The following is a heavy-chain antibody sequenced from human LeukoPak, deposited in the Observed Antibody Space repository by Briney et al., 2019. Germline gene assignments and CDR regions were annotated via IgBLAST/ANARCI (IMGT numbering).Heavy chain of an antibody. CDR1: GYSFTNYW. CDR3: AREHSNGYSWFDP. CDR2: IYPGDSDT. J-gene: IGHJ5*02. Sequence: GESLKISCKASGYSFTNYWIGWVRQMPGKGLEWMGIIYPGDSDTRYSPSFQGQVTISADKSISTAYLQWSSLKAPDTAMYYCAREHSNGYSWFDPWGQGTLVTVSS. D-gene: IGHD2/OR15-2a*01. V-gene: IGHV5-51*01.